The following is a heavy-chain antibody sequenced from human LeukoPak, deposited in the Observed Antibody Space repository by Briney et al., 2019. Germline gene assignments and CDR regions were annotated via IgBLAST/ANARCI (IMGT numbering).Heavy chain of an antibody. Sequence: GASVKVSCKASGYTFTGYCMHWVRQAPGQGLEWMGWINPNSGGTNYAQKFQGRVTMTRDTSISTAYMELSRLRSDDTAVYYCARVDSSGYYYFDYWGQGTLVTVSS. J-gene: IGHJ4*02. V-gene: IGHV1-2*02. CDR3: ARVDSSGYYYFDY. CDR1: GYTFTGYC. D-gene: IGHD3-22*01. CDR2: INPNSGGT.